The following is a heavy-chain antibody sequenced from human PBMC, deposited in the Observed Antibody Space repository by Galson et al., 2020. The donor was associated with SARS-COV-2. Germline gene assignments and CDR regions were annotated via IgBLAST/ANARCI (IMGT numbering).Heavy chain of an antibody. CDR2: IYPDDSDI. D-gene: IGHD1-26*01. J-gene: IGHJ6*02. V-gene: IGHV5-51*01. CDR3: ARHLSRSTFAPYYYGMDV. Sequence: GKGLEWMGIIYPDDSDIRYSPSFQGQVTISVDKSINTAYLQWSSLKASDTAMYYCARHLSRSTFAPYYYGMDVWGQGTTVTVSS.